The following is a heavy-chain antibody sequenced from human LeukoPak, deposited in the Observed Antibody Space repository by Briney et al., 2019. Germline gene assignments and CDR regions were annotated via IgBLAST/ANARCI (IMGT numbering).Heavy chain of an antibody. V-gene: IGHV4-39*07. J-gene: IGHJ4*02. Sequence: SQTLSLTCTVSGGSISSSSYYWGWIRQPPGKGLEWIGSIYYSGSTYYNPSLKSRVTISVDTSKNQFSLKLSSVTAADTAVYYCASPSGYSYGYRSTWGNFDYWGQGTLVTVSS. CDR3: ASPSGYSYGYRSTWGNFDY. CDR2: IYYSGST. CDR1: GGSISSSSYY. D-gene: IGHD5-18*01.